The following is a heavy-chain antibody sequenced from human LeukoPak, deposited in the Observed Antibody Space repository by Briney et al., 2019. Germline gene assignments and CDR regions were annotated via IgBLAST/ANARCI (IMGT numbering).Heavy chain of an antibody. V-gene: IGHV1-2*02. CDR2: INPSSGGT. CDR3: ARDYAFRGSTVFWGY. D-gene: IGHD3-9*01. Sequence: ASVKVSCKASVYTFTGYYIHWVRQAPGQGLEWMGWINPSSGGTNYAQKFQGRVTMTRDTSINTVYMELSRLRSDDTAVYYCARDYAFRGSTVFWGYWGQGTLVTVSS. CDR1: VYTFTGYY. J-gene: IGHJ4*02.